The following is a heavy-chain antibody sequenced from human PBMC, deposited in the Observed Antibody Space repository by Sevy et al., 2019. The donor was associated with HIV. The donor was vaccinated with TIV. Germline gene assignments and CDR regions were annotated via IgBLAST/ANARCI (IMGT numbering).Heavy chain of an antibody. D-gene: IGHD6-19*01. V-gene: IGHV3-7*03. CDR1: GFTFSSYW. Sequence: GGSLRLSCAASGFTFSSYWMSWVRQAPGKGLEWVANIKQDGSEKYYVDSVKGRFTISRDNAKNSLYLQMNSLRAEDTAVYYCTTESGYSSGWYDYWGQGTLVTVSS. CDR2: IKQDGSEK. J-gene: IGHJ4*02. CDR3: TTESGYSSGWYDY.